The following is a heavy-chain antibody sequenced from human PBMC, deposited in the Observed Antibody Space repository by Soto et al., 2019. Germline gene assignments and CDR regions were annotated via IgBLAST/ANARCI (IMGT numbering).Heavy chain of an antibody. CDR3: ARGTMVRGCGPTTYFDY. V-gene: IGHV1-2*04. CDR2: INPNSGGT. CDR1: GYTLTGYY. Sequence: ASVKVSFKASGYTLTGYYMHWLRQAPGQGLEWMGWINPNSGGTNYAQKFQGWVTMTRDTSISTAYMELSRLRSDDTAVYYCARGTMVRGCGPTTYFDYWGQGTLVTVSS. D-gene: IGHD3-10*01. J-gene: IGHJ4*02.